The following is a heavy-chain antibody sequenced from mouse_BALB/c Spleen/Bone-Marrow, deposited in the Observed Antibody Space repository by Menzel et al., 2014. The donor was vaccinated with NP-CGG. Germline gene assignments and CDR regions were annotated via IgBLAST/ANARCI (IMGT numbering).Heavy chain of an antibody. V-gene: IGHV1-5*01. Sequence: EVQLQQSGTVLARPGASVKMSCKASGCTFTSYWMHWVKQRPGQGLEWIGAIYPGNSDTSYNQKFKGKAKLTAVTSTSTAYMELSSLTNEDSAVYYCTRSYERYYAMDYWGQGTSVTVSS. CDR1: GCTFTSYW. CDR3: TRSYERYYAMDY. J-gene: IGHJ4*01. D-gene: IGHD1-1*01. CDR2: IYPGNSDT.